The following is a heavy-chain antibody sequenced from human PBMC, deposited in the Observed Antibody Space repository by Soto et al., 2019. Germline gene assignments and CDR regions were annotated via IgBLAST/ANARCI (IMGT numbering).Heavy chain of an antibody. CDR3: ARDGEPYHYGMDV. D-gene: IGHD7-27*01. CDR2: INPNSGGT. CDR1: GYTFTGYY. V-gene: IGHV1-2*04. J-gene: IGHJ6*02. Sequence: PSVKVSCTASGYTFTGYYMHWVRQAPGQGLEWMGWINPNSGGTNYAQKFQGWVTMTRDTSISTAYMELSRLRSDDTAVYYCARDGEPYHYGMDVWGQGTTVTVSS.